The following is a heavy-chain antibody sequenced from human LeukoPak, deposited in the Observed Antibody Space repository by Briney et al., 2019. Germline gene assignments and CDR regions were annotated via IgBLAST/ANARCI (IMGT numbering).Heavy chain of an antibody. D-gene: IGHD5-18*01. Sequence: GGSLRLSCAASGFTFSSYSMNWVRQAPGKGLEWVSYISSSSSTIYYADSVKGRFTISRDNAENSLYLKMNSLRAEDTAVYYCARGLDNYGYKFDYWGQGTLVTVSS. CDR3: ARGLDNYGYKFDY. CDR1: GFTFSSYS. CDR2: ISSSSSTI. J-gene: IGHJ4*02. V-gene: IGHV3-48*04.